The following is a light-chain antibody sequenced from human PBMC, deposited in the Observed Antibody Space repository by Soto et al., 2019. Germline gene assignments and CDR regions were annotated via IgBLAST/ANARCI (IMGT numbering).Light chain of an antibody. J-gene: IGKJ1*01. V-gene: IGKV1-5*01. CDR1: QSLSKW. Sequence: IQMAKSDSPLSASVGDRFAIACRASQSLSKWLAWYQQKPGKAPKLLIHQASRLDRGVPPRFSGSGGGTEFTLTISSLQPDDFATYYCQQYNTYWGKFGQGTKVDIK. CDR2: QAS. CDR3: QQYNTYWGK.